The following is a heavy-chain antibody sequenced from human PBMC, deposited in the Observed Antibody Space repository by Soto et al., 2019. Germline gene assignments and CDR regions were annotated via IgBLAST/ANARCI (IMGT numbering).Heavy chain of an antibody. J-gene: IGHJ5*02. CDR1: GDSVSSNSAA. Sequence: SQTLSLTCAISGDSVSSNSAARSWIRQSPSRGLEWLGRTYYRSKWYNDYAVSVKSRITINPDTSKNHFSLQLSSVTPEDTDVYYGARDGGGMAAAGVPYNWFDPWGQGTLVTVSS. D-gene: IGHD6-13*01. V-gene: IGHV6-1*01. CDR2: TYYRSKWYN. CDR3: ARDGGGMAAAGVPYNWFDP.